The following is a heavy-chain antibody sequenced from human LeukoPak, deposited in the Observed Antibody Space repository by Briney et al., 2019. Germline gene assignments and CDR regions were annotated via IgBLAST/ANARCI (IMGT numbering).Heavy chain of an antibody. CDR1: GFTSSHYG. Sequence: TGGSLRLSCAASGFTSSHYGMHWVRQAPGKGLVWVSRILSDGSSSTYADSVKGRFTISRDNAKNTLYLQMKSLRGEDTAVYYCARDLGYCSGGSCYDLFDYWGQGTLVTVSS. CDR2: ILSDGSSS. D-gene: IGHD2-15*01. J-gene: IGHJ4*02. CDR3: ARDLGYCSGGSCYDLFDY. V-gene: IGHV3-74*01.